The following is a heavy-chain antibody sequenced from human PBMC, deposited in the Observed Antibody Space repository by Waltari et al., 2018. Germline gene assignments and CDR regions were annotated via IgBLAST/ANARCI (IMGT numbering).Heavy chain of an antibody. CDR3: ARGVNWFDP. D-gene: IGHD3-10*01. Sequence: QVQLQESGPGLVKPSETLSLTCAVSGYSINSDSSWGRYCGWIRQPPGKGLEWIGSIYFSGSTYYSPSLKSRVTMSLDTSKNQFSLKLTSVTAADTAVYYCARGVNWFDPWGQGTLVTVSS. CDR1: GYSINSDSSWGRY. J-gene: IGHJ5*02. CDR2: IYFSGST. V-gene: IGHV4-38-2*01.